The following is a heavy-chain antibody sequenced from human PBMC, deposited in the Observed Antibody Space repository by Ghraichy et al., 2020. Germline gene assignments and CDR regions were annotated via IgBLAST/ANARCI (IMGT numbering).Heavy chain of an antibody. Sequence: GGSLRLSCTGSGFNFRSYAMNWVRQAPGKGLEWVSGISDGTGTTYYADSVKGRFAISRDDSKNTLFLQMNSLRAEDTAIYYCAKDPGSVPNAFDLWGQGTMVTVSS. CDR1: GFNFRSYA. J-gene: IGHJ3*01. CDR3: AKDPGSVPNAFDL. D-gene: IGHD7-27*01. V-gene: IGHV3-23*01. CDR2: ISDGTGTT.